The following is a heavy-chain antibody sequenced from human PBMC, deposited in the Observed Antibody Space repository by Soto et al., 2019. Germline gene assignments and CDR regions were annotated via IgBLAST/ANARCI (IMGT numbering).Heavy chain of an antibody. D-gene: IGHD3-10*01. J-gene: IGHJ5*02. CDR3: ARDCERIRGVIINNWFDP. V-gene: IGHV4-31*03. CDR1: GVSINSGGYY. Sequence: SETLSLTCTVSGVSINSGGYYWSWIRQHPGKGLEWIGYIYYSGNTNYNPSLESRVTISVDTSKNQFALKLSSVTAADTAVYYCARDCERIRGVIINNWFDPWGQGTLVTVSS. CDR2: IYYSGNT.